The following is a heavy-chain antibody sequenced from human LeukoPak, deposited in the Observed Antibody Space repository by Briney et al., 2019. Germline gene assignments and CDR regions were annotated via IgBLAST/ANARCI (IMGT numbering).Heavy chain of an antibody. CDR3: ASRYCSGRSCYCDGY. CDR2: FDPEDGET. Sequence: ASVKVSCKVSGYTLTELSMHWVRQAPGKGLEWMGGFDPEDGETIYAQKFQGRVTMTEDTSTDTAYMELSSLRSEDTAVYYCASRYCSGRSCYCDGYWGQGTLVTVSS. CDR1: GYTLTELS. J-gene: IGHJ4*02. V-gene: IGHV1-24*01. D-gene: IGHD2-15*01.